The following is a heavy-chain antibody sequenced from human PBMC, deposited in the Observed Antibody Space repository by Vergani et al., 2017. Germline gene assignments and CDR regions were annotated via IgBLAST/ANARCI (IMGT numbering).Heavy chain of an antibody. D-gene: IGHD2-2*01. Sequence: EVQLLESGGGLVQPGGSLRLSCAASGFTFSSYAMSWVRQVPGKGLEWVSGISGSGGNTYYANSVKRRFTISRDNSKNTLYLQMNSLRADATAVYYCAKGVYCSSTXCYEGRGYYYGMGVWGQGTTVTFSS. J-gene: IGHJ6*02. V-gene: IGHV3-23*01. CDR3: AKGVYCSSTXCYEGRGYYYGMGV. CDR2: ISGSGGNT. CDR1: GFTFSSYA.